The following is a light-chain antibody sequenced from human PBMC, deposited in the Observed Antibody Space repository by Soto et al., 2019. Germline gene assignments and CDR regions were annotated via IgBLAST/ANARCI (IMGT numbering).Light chain of an antibody. CDR2: EVT. CDR3: SSFTSSSTDV. J-gene: IGLJ1*01. Sequence: SALTQPASVSGSLGQSITISCTGTSSDIGGYNFVSWYRHHPGKAPKLMIYEVTNRPSGVSNRFSGSRSGNTASLTISGLQAEDEGDYYCSSFTSSSTDVFGTGTKVTV. CDR1: SSDIGGYNF. V-gene: IGLV2-14*01.